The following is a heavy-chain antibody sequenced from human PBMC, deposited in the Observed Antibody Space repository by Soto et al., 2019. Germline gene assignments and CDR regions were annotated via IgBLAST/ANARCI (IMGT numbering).Heavy chain of an antibody. CDR3: TTDPAIQLWQYTDVDY. CDR2: IKSKTDGGTT. CDR1: GFTFSNAW. Sequence: GGSLRLSCAASGFTFSNAWMSWVRQAPGKGLEWVGRIKSKTDGGTTDYAAPVKGRFTISRDDSKNTLYLQMNSLKTEDTAVYYCTTDPAIQLWQYTDVDYWGQGTLVTVSS. V-gene: IGHV3-15*01. J-gene: IGHJ4*02. D-gene: IGHD5-18*01.